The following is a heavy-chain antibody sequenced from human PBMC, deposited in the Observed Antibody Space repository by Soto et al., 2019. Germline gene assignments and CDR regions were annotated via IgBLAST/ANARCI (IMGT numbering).Heavy chain of an antibody. D-gene: IGHD3-3*01. V-gene: IGHV1-2*02. J-gene: IGHJ6*02. Sequence: GASVKVSCKASGYTFTGYYMHWVRQAPGQGLEWMGWINPNSGGTNYAQKFQGRVTMTRDTSISTAYMELSRLRSDDTAVYYCASVGDGIFGVVTSYYYYGMDVWGHGTTVTVS. CDR1: GYTFTGYY. CDR3: ASVGDGIFGVVTSYYYYGMDV. CDR2: INPNSGGT.